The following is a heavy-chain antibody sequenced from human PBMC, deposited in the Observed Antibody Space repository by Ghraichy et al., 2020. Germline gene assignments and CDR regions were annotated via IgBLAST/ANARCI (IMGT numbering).Heavy chain of an antibody. V-gene: IGHV5-51*01. D-gene: IGHD3-3*01. CDR3: ARHPFYDFWSGYYSPHFDY. CDR2: IYPGDSDT. J-gene: IGHJ4*02. CDR1: GYSFTSYW. Sequence: GESLNISCKGSGYSFTSYWIGWVRQMPGKGLEWMGIIYPGDSDTRYSPSFQGQVTISADKSISTAYLQWSSLKASDTAMYYCARHPFYDFWSGYYSPHFDYWGQGTLVTVSS.